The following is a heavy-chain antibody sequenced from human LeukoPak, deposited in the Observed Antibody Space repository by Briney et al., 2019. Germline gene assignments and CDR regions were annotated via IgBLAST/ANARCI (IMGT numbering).Heavy chain of an antibody. CDR1: GYAFTSNG. D-gene: IGHD2-15*01. CDR3: AREDCSGGSCYSLSLTPVFHVFDI. V-gene: IGHV1-18*01. CDR2: ISAYNGNT. Sequence: AAVKLSCKASGYAFTSNGISWVRHPPGQGLELMGLISAYNGNTNYAPKLQGRVTMTTDTSTSTAYMELRSLRSDDTAVYYCAREDCSGGSCYSLSLTPVFHVFDIWGQGTMVTVSS. J-gene: IGHJ3*02.